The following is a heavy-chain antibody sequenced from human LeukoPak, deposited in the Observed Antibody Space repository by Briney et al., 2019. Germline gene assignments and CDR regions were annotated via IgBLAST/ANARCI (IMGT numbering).Heavy chain of an antibody. CDR3: ARHSFSLNAFDI. Sequence: PGGSLRLSCAASGFTFSSYTMNWVRQAPGKGLEWVSYISSSSSTIYYADSVKGRFTISRDSAKNSLYLQMNSLRDEDTAVYYCARHSFSLNAFDIWGQGTMVTVSS. D-gene: IGHD1-26*01. J-gene: IGHJ3*02. CDR1: GFTFSSYT. CDR2: ISSSSSTI. V-gene: IGHV3-48*02.